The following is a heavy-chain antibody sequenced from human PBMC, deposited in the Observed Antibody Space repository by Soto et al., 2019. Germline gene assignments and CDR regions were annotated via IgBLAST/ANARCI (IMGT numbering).Heavy chain of an antibody. Sequence: PSETLSLTCTVSGGSISSSYYWSWIRQPPGKGLEWIGYIYYSGSTNYNPSLKSRVTISVDTSKNQFSLKLSSVTAADTAVYYCAGLLAAAGEGVWDYWGQGTLVTVSS. CDR3: AGLLAAAGEGVWDY. D-gene: IGHD6-13*01. V-gene: IGHV4-59*08. CDR2: IYYSGST. CDR1: GGSISSSYY. J-gene: IGHJ4*02.